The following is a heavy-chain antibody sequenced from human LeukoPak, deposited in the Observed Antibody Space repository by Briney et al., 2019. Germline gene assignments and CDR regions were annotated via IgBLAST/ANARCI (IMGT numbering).Heavy chain of an antibody. D-gene: IGHD3-9*01. V-gene: IGHV3-30-3*01. Sequence: GGSLRLSCAASGFIFSSYAMHWVRQAPAKGLEWVAVISSDGGSEYYAPSVKGRFTISRDTSKNTLFLDMNSLRGDDTALYYCARAYTGTGWGHFDYWGQGTLVTVSS. J-gene: IGHJ4*02. CDR2: ISSDGGSE. CDR1: GFIFSSYA. CDR3: ARAYTGTGWGHFDY.